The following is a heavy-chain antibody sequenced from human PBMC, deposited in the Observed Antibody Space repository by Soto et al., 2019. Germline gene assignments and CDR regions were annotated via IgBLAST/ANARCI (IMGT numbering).Heavy chain of an antibody. CDR2: IKQDGSEK. CDR3: ARFLGNYGDSYFDY. D-gene: IGHD4-17*01. J-gene: IGHJ4*02. CDR1: GFTFSSYW. V-gene: IGHV3-7*01. Sequence: PGGSLRLSCAASGFTFSSYWMSWVRQAPGKGLEWVANIKQDGSEKYYVDSVKGRFTISRDNAKNSLYLQMISLRAEDTAVYYCARFLGNYGDSYFDYWGQGTLVTVSS.